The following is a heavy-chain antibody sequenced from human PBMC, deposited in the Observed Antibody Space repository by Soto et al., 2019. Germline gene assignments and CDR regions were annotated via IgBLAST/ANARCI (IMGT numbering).Heavy chain of an antibody. Sequence: GGSLRLSCATSGFILSDCAMNWVRQAPGKGLEWVSYISSSSSVIDYADSVKGRFAVSRDNARNSLYLQMNSLRAEDTAVYYCARDLSWGSNWYYYMDVWGKGTTVTVSS. J-gene: IGHJ6*03. CDR1: GFILSDCA. D-gene: IGHD7-27*01. CDR3: ARDLSWGSNWYYYMDV. V-gene: IGHV3-48*01. CDR2: ISSSSSVI.